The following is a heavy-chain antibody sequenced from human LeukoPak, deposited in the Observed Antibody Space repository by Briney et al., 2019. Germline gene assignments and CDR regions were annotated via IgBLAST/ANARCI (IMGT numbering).Heavy chain of an antibody. CDR2: ISYDGSNK. Sequence: GGSLRLSCAASGFTFSNYDIHWVRQAPGKGLEWVAVISYDGSNKYYADSVKGRFTISRDNSKNTLYLQMNSLRAEDTAVYYCAKDLGGSGCLDLWGRGTLVTVSS. CDR1: GFTFSNYD. CDR3: AKDLGGSGCLDL. J-gene: IGHJ2*01. D-gene: IGHD6-19*01. V-gene: IGHV3-30*18.